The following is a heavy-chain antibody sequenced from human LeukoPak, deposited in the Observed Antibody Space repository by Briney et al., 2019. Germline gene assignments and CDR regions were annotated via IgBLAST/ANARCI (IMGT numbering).Heavy chain of an antibody. V-gene: IGHV3-48*03. CDR1: RFTLSTYE. CDR2: LSSGASTI. CDR3: ARLSETYY. J-gene: IGHJ4*02. Sequence: GSLRLSCAASRFTLSTYEMNWVRPAPGEGLEWVSYLSSGASTIYYADSVKGRFTISRDNAKNSLYLQMNSLRAEDTAVYDCARLSETYYWGQGTLVTVSS. D-gene: IGHD1-26*01.